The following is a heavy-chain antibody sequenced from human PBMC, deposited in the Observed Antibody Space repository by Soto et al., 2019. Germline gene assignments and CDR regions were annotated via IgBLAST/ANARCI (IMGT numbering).Heavy chain of an antibody. CDR2: TYYNGNA. CDR3: ARHFVAVVIKGWGY. Sequence: SETLSLTCTVSGGSIDRSNYYWDWLRHPPGKGLEWIGTTYYNGNAYYNPSLKSRVTMSVDTSKNQFSLKLISVTAADTAVYYCARHFVAVVIKGWGYWGQGTLVTVSS. V-gene: IGHV4-39*01. D-gene: IGHD3-22*01. CDR1: GGSIDRSNYY. J-gene: IGHJ4*02.